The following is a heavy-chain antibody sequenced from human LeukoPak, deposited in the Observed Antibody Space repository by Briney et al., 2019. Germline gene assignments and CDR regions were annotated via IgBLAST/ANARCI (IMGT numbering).Heavy chain of an antibody. CDR2: ISSSSNTI. Sequence: GGSLRLSCAASGFTLTSCGMNWVRQAPGKGLEWVSYISSSSNTIYYADSVKGRFTISRDNAKNSLYLQMNSLRDEDTAVYYCAKGSPYGSGLHYYYMDVWGKGTTVTVSS. D-gene: IGHD3-10*01. J-gene: IGHJ6*03. CDR1: GFTLTSCG. CDR3: AKGSPYGSGLHYYYMDV. V-gene: IGHV3-48*02.